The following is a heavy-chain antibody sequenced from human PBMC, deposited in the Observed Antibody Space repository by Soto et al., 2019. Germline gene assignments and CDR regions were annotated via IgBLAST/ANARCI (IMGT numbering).Heavy chain of an antibody. CDR3: AGEGGHCRSTSCRYGLNWFDP. CDR1: GFTFSSYA. V-gene: IGHV3-30-3*01. D-gene: IGHD2-2*01. CDR2: ISYDGVNK. J-gene: IGHJ5*02. Sequence: QVQLVESGGGVVQPGRSLRLSCAASGFTFSSYAMHWVRQAPGKGLEWVAVISYDGVNKYYADSVKGRFTISRDNSKNTRNLQMNGLRAEDRAVFSCAGEGGHCRSTSCRYGLNWFDPWGQGTLVTVSS.